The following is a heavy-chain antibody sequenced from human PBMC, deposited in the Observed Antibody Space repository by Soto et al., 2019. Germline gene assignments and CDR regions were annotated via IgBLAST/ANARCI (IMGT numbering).Heavy chain of an antibody. V-gene: IGHV3-30-3*01. Sequence: GGSLRLSCAASGFTFSSYAMHWVRQAPGKGLEWVAVISYDGSNKYYADSVKGRFTISRDNSKNTLYLQMNSLRAEETAVYYCAREWLDGWSYYYHGMDVWGQGPTVTVSS. D-gene: IGHD6-19*01. CDR3: AREWLDGWSYYYHGMDV. CDR1: GFTFSSYA. J-gene: IGHJ6*02. CDR2: ISYDGSNK.